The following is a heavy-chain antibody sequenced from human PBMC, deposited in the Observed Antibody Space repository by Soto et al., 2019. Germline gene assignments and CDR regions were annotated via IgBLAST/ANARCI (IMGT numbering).Heavy chain of an antibody. CDR3: TGAVAAGY. J-gene: IGHJ4*02. CDR1: SSYG. V-gene: IGHV3-30*03. Sequence: SSYGMHWVRQAPGKGLEWVAVISRDGGTKFYAHSVKGRLTPSKANPSNPPFPELNSLRRDDMGAYYCTGAVAAGYWGQ. D-gene: IGHD2-8*02. CDR2: ISRDGGTK.